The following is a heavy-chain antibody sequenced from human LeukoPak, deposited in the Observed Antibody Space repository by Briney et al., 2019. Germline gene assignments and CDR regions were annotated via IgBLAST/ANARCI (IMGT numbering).Heavy chain of an antibody. Sequence: PGGSLRLSCAASGFTFSGSAMHWVRQASGKGLEWVGRIRSKANSYATAYAASVKGRFTISRDDSKNTAYLQMNSLRAEDTAVYYCARVAQYYDFWSGYYRGWFDPWGQGTLVTVSS. J-gene: IGHJ5*02. V-gene: IGHV3-73*01. D-gene: IGHD3-3*01. CDR3: ARVAQYYDFWSGYYRGWFDP. CDR2: IRSKANSYAT. CDR1: GFTFSGSA.